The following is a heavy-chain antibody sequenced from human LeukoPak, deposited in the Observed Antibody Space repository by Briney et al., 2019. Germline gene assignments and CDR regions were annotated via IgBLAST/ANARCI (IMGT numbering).Heavy chain of an antibody. J-gene: IGHJ4*02. CDR1: GGSISSYY. CDR2: IYYSGST. D-gene: IGHD3-22*01. CDR3: ARGATKSYYYDSSGTDFDY. V-gene: IGHV4-59*01. Sequence: SETLSLTCTVSGGSISSYYWSWIRQPPGKGLEWIGYIYYSGSTNYNPSLKSRVTISVDTSKDQFSLKLSSVTAADTAVYYCARGATKSYYYDSSGTDFDYWGQGTLVTVSS.